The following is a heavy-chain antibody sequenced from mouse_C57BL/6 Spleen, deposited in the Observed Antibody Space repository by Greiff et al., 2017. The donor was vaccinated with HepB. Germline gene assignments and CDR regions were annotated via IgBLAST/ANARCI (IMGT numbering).Heavy chain of an antibody. Sequence: DVMLVESGGGLVKPGGSLKLSCAASGFTFSSYAMSWVRQTPEKRLEWVATISDGGSYTYYPDNVKGRFTISRDNAKNNLYLQMSHLKSEDTAMYYCARDLGGSTPFAYWGQGTLVTVSA. J-gene: IGHJ3*01. CDR2: ISDGGSYT. CDR1: GFTFSSYA. D-gene: IGHD1-1*01. CDR3: ARDLGGSTPFAY. V-gene: IGHV5-4*01.